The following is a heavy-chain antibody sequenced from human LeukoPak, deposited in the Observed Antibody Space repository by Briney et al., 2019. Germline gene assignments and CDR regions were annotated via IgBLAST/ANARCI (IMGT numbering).Heavy chain of an antibody. CDR1: GGSISSSSYY. D-gene: IGHD5-18*01. V-gene: IGHV4-39*01. CDR2: IYYSGST. CDR3: ARAVVPAAKLRGYSYGHFQSYFDY. Sequence: SETLSLTCTVSGGSISSSSYYWGWIRQPPGKGLEWIGSIYYSGSTYYNPSLKSRVTISVDTSKNQFSLKLSSVTAADTAVYYCARAVVPAAKLRGYSYGHFQSYFDYWGQGTLVTVSS. J-gene: IGHJ4*02.